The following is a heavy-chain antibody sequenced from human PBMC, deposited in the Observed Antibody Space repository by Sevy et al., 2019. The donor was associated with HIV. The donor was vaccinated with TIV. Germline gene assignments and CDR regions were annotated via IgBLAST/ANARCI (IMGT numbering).Heavy chain of an antibody. CDR3: AKGSVVAATRDYFDY. D-gene: IGHD2-15*01. Sequence: GGYLRLSCAASGFTFSSYAMSWVRQAPGKGLEWVSAISGSGGSTYYADSVKGRFTISRDNSKNTLYLQMNSLRAEDTAVYYCAKGSVVAATRDYFDYWGQGNLVTVSS. CDR2: ISGSGGST. V-gene: IGHV3-23*01. CDR1: GFTFSSYA. J-gene: IGHJ4*02.